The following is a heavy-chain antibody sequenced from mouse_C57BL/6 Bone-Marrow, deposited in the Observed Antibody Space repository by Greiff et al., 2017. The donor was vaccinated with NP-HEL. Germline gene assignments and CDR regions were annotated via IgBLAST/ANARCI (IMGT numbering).Heavy chain of an antibody. J-gene: IGHJ2*01. Sequence: VQLQQFGAELVRPGASVKLSCTASGFNIKDDYMHWVKQRPEQGLEWIGWIDPENGDTEYASKFQGKATITADTSSNTAYLQLSSLTSEDTAVYYCTSLFITTVVAHFDYWGQGTTLTVSS. V-gene: IGHV14-4*01. CDR3: TSLFITTVVAHFDY. CDR1: GFNIKDDY. CDR2: IDPENGDT. D-gene: IGHD1-1*01.